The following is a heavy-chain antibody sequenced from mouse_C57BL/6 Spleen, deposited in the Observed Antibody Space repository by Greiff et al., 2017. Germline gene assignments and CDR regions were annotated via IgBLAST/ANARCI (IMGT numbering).Heavy chain of an antibody. CDR3: ARVVVDYFDD. V-gene: IGHV1-69*01. J-gene: IGHJ2*01. Sequence: QVQLQQPGAELVMPGASVKLSCKASGYTFTSYWMHWVKQRPGQGLEWIGEIDPSDSYTNYNQKFKGKSTLTVDKSSSTAYMQLSSLTSEDSAVYYCARVVVDYFDDWGQGTTLTVSS. CDR1: GYTFTSYW. D-gene: IGHD1-1*01. CDR2: IDPSDSYT.